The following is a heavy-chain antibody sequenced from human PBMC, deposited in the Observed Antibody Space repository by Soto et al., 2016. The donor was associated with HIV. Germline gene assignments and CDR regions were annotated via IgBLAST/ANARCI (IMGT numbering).Heavy chain of an antibody. CDR1: GGSFSGYS. J-gene: IGHJ4*01. V-gene: IGHV4-34*02. Sequence: QVQLQQWGAGLLKPSETLSLTCAVYGGSFSGYSWTWIRQPPGKGLTWIGEINHRGSTKYSPSLKNRVTISLDTSKNQYSLKLNSVTAADTAIYYCARGVGLQGVFPDYWGQGPWSPSPQ. CDR3: ARGVGLQGVFPDY. CDR2: INHRGST. D-gene: IGHD3-10*01.